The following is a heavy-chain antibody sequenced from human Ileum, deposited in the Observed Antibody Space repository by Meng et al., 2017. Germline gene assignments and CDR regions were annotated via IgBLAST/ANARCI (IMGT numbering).Heavy chain of an antibody. V-gene: IGHV1-18*01. D-gene: IGHD2-2*01. Sequence: QVHLVQSGPEVRKPGASGKLSCQASGYSFTNYGINWVRQAPGKGLEWMGWTSTYNSNRNYAQSLQGRVTMTTDTSTTTAYMELRSLTFDDTAVYYCARGRHCSSTTCYLSDSWGQGTLVTVSS. CDR3: ARGRHCSSTTCYLSDS. J-gene: IGHJ4*02. CDR2: TSTYNSNR. CDR1: GYSFTNYG.